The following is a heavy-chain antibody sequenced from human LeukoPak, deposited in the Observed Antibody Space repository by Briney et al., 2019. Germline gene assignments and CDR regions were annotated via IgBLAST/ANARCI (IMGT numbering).Heavy chain of an antibody. D-gene: IGHD2-2*02. CDR1: GFTFSSYS. Sequence: GGSLRLSCAASGFTFSSYSMNWVRQAPGKGLEWVSSISSSSSYIYYADSVKGRFTISRDNAKNSLYLQMNSLRAEDTAVYYCAREYCSSTSCYIRSRAFDYWGQGTLVTVSS. CDR2: ISSSSSYI. CDR3: AREYCSSTSCYIRSRAFDY. J-gene: IGHJ4*02. V-gene: IGHV3-21*01.